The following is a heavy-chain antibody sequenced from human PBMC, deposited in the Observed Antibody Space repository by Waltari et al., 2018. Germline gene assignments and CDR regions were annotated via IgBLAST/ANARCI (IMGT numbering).Heavy chain of an antibody. J-gene: IGHJ3*02. V-gene: IGHV4-39*01. CDR1: GFTFSSYA. Sequence: VQLLESGGGLVQPGGSLRLSCAASGFTFSSYAMSWVRQAPGKGLEWIGSIYYSGSTYYNPSLKSRVTISVDTSKNQVSLKLSSVTAADTAVYYCARRGSSLISDAFDIWGQGTMVTVSS. D-gene: IGHD6-19*01. CDR2: IYYSGST. CDR3: ARRGSSLISDAFDI.